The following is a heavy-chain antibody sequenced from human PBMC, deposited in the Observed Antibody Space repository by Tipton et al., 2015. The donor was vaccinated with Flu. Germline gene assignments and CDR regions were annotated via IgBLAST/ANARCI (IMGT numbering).Heavy chain of an antibody. Sequence: TQSLTCTVSGDSISSYYWSWIRQPPGKGLEWIGYIYYSGSTIYNPSLKSRVTISLDTSKSQFSLKLSSVTAADTAVYYCARLPLPLSYFDYWGQGTLVTVSS. CDR2: IYYSGST. CDR1: GDSISSYY. J-gene: IGHJ4*02. V-gene: IGHV4-59*01. CDR3: ARLPLPLSYFDY.